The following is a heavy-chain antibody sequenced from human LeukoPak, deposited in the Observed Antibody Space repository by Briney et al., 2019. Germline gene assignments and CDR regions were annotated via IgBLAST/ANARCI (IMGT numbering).Heavy chain of an antibody. D-gene: IGHD3-16*01. J-gene: IGHJ6*02. V-gene: IGHV3-7*03. CDR1: GFTFSSYW. CDR3: ARGGGLDV. CDR2: INHNGNVN. Sequence: PGGSLRLSCAASGFTFSSYWMNWARQAPGKGLEWVASINHNGNVNYYVDSVKGRFTISRDNAENSLYLQMSNLRAEDTAVYSCARGGGLDVWGQGATVTVCS.